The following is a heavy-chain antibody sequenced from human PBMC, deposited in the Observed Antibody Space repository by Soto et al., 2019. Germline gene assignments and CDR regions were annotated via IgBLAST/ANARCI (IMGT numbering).Heavy chain of an antibody. Sequence: ASVKVSCKASGYTFTGYYMHWVRQAPGQGLEWMGWINPNSGGTNYAQKFQGWVTMTRDTSISTAYMELSRLRSDDTAVYYCARAKREYYDSSGYSFYYYGMDVWGQGTTVTVSS. D-gene: IGHD3-22*01. CDR3: ARAKREYYDSSGYSFYYYGMDV. CDR1: GYTFTGYY. V-gene: IGHV1-2*04. CDR2: INPNSGGT. J-gene: IGHJ6*02.